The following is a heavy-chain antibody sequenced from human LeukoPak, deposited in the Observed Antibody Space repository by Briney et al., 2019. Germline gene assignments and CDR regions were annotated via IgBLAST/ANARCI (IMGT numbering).Heavy chain of an antibody. CDR3: ARGWNWRRGYYYXYMDV. V-gene: IGHV1-2*06. CDR2: INPNSGGT. CDR1: GYTFTGYY. Sequence: ASVKVSCKASGYTFTGYYMHWVRQAPGQGLEWMGRINPNSGGTNYAQKFQGRVTMTRDTSISTAYMELSRLRSDDTAVYYCARGWNWRRGYYYXYMDVWGKGTTVTVSS. J-gene: IGHJ6*03. D-gene: IGHD1-7*01.